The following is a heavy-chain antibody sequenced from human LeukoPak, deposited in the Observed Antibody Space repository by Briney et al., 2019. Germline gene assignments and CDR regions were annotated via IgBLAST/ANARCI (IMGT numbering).Heavy chain of an antibody. CDR2: ISTSGGST. Sequence: GGSLRLSCAASGCTFNSYAMSRVRQAPGKGLEWVSTISTSGGSTFYADSVKGRFTISRDNSKNTLYLQMNSLRAEDTAVYYCAKSGYYWGQGTLVTVSS. CDR3: AKSGYY. V-gene: IGHV3-23*01. CDR1: GCTFNSYA. D-gene: IGHD3-10*01. J-gene: IGHJ4*02.